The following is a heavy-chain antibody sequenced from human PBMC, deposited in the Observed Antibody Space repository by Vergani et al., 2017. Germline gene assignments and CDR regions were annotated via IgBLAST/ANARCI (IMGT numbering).Heavy chain of an antibody. D-gene: IGHD6-13*01. CDR1: GVSITTYY. J-gene: IGHJ4*02. V-gene: IGHV4-59*01. CDR3: AGDSSSWQRADY. Sequence: QVRLQESGPGLVKPSETLSLICTVSGVSITTYYWSWVRQPPGKGLEWLGYIYYSGGTTYNPSLKSRLTISVDTSKNQFSLRLSSVTAADTALYYCAGDSSSWQRADYWGQGTLVTVSS. CDR2: IYYSGGT.